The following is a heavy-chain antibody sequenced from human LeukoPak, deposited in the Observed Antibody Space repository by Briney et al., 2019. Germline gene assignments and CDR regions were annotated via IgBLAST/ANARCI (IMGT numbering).Heavy chain of an antibody. D-gene: IGHD1-26*01. CDR2: ISSGGSDT. J-gene: IGHJ4*02. Sequence: GGSLRLSCAASGFTFSDYYMSWIRQAPGKGLEWVSYISSGGSDTSYADSVKGRFTISRDNTKNSLYLQMNSLRAEDTAVYYCARVLGSYAFDYWGQGILVTVSS. CDR1: GFTFSDYY. V-gene: IGHV3-11*06. CDR3: ARVLGSYAFDY.